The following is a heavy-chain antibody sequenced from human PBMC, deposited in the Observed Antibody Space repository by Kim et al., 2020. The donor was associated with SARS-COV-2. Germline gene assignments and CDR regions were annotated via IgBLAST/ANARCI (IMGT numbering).Heavy chain of an antibody. CDR1: GGSISSYS. D-gene: IGHD3-10*01. J-gene: IGHJ3*02. CDR2: LSYTGNT. V-gene: IGHV4-59*08. Sequence: SETLSLTCTVSGGSISSYSWSLIRQSPGKGLEWIGYLSYTGNTNCDPSLKSRVTISVDTSKNQFSLKLSSVTAADTAVYYCARHGGLSMIRGLLGAFDIWGQGTVVTVSA. CDR3: ARHGGLSMIRGLLGAFDI.